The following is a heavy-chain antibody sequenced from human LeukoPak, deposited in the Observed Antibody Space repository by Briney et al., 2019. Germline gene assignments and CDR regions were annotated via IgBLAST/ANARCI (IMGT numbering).Heavy chain of an antibody. CDR2: ISGSGGST. Sequence: GRSLRLSCAASGFTFTSYAMSWVRQAPGKGLEWVSAISGSGGSTYYADSVKGRFTISRDNSKNTLYLQMNSLRAEDTAVYYCAKPPWNYGHYYYMDVWGKGTTVTVSS. J-gene: IGHJ6*03. V-gene: IGHV3-23*01. CDR1: GFTFTSYA. CDR3: AKPPWNYGHYYYMDV. D-gene: IGHD1-7*01.